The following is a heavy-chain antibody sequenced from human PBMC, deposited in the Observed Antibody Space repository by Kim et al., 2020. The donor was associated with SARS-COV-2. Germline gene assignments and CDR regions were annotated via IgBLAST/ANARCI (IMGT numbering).Heavy chain of an antibody. CDR1: GFTFSSYS. CDR2: ISSSSSTI. V-gene: IGHV3-48*02. J-gene: IGHJ4*02. D-gene: IGHD3-3*01. CDR3: ARSPTTIFGVVTIGDFDY. Sequence: GGSLRLSCAASGFTFSSYSMNWVRQAPGKGLEWVSYISSSSSTIYYADSVKGRFTISRDNAKNSLYLQMNSLRDEDTAVYYCARSPTTIFGVVTIGDFDYWGQGTLVTVSS.